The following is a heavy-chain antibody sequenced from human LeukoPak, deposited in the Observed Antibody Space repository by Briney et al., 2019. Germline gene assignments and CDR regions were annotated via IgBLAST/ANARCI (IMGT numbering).Heavy chain of an antibody. V-gene: IGHV4-59*08. D-gene: IGHD5-18*01. CDR2: IYYNGIT. J-gene: IGHJ4*02. CDR3: ARLQYSYGWYHGFDY. Sequence: SETLSLTCTVSGGSISSYYWSWIRQPPGKGLECIGYIYYNGITNYDPSLKSRVTISVDTSKNQFSLKLSSVTAADTAVYYCARLQYSYGWYHGFDYWGQGTLVTVSS. CDR1: GGSISSYY.